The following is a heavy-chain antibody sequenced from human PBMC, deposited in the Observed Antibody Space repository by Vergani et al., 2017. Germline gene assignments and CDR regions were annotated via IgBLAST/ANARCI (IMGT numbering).Heavy chain of an antibody. J-gene: IGHJ4*02. V-gene: IGHV4-59*01. Sequence: QVQLQESGPGLVKPSETLSLTCTVSGGSISSYYWSWIRQPPGKGLEWIGYIYYSGSTNYNPSLKSRVTISVDTSKNQFSLKLRSVTAADTAVYYCARGVVGASLFDYWGQGTLVTVSS. CDR1: GGSISSYY. D-gene: IGHD1-26*01. CDR2: IYYSGST. CDR3: ARGVVGASLFDY.